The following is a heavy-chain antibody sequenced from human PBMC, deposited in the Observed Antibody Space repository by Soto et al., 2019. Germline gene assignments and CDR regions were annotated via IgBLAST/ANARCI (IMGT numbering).Heavy chain of an antibody. CDR2: IRNKRNSYTT. J-gene: IGHJ4*01. V-gene: IGHV3-72*01. CDR1: GFTFSDHY. D-gene: IGHD4-4*01. Sequence: GGSLRLSCAAFGFTFSDHYMDWVRQAPGKGLEWVCRIRNKRNSYTTEYAASVKGRFTISRDDSQNSLFLQMNSLKTEDTAVYYCSRAGILTTPYYLDYWGKGTLVTVSS. CDR3: SRAGILTTPYYLDY.